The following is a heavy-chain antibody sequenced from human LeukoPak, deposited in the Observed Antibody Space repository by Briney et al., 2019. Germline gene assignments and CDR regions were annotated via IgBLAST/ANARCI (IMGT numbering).Heavy chain of an antibody. CDR2: INHSGST. J-gene: IGHJ4*02. CDR1: GGSFSGYY. Sequence: SETLSLTCAVYGGSFSGYYWSWIRQPPGKGLEWIGEINHSGSTNYNPSLKSRVTISVDTSKNQFSLKLSSVTAADTAVYYCARARHWITMVRGVYDYWGQGTLVTVAS. CDR3: ARARHWITMVRGVYDY. D-gene: IGHD3-10*01. V-gene: IGHV4-34*01.